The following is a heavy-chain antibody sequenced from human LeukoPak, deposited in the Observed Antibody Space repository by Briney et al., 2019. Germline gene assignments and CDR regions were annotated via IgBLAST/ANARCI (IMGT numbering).Heavy chain of an antibody. V-gene: IGHV1-69*06. Sequence: ASVKVSCKASGGTFSSYAISWVRQAPGQGLEWMGGIIPIFGTANYAQKFQGRVTITADKSTSTAYMELSSLRSEDTAVYYCARGEWSSGWYGDYWGQGTLVTVSS. CDR1: GGTFSSYA. J-gene: IGHJ4*02. CDR3: ARGEWSSGWYGDY. D-gene: IGHD6-19*01. CDR2: IIPIFGTA.